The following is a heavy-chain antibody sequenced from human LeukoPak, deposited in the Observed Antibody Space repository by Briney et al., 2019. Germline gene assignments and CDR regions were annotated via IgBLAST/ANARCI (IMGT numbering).Heavy chain of an antibody. CDR3: AKDPYRASSGLVDY. D-gene: IGHD5-12*01. V-gene: IGHV3-23*01. Sequence: GGSLRLSCATSGFTFSNYAVSWVRQAPGKGLECVSSISGSGGTTYYADSVKGRFTISRDNYKNTLYLQMNSLRAEDTAVYYCAKDPYRASSGLVDYWGQGTLVTVSS. J-gene: IGHJ4*02. CDR2: ISGSGGTT. CDR1: GFTFSNYA.